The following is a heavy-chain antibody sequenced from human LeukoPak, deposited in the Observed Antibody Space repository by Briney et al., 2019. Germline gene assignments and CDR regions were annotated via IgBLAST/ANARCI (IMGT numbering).Heavy chain of an antibody. CDR1: GFIFSNHW. D-gene: IGHD4-23*01. CDR3: ARDRGYGGNSNAFDY. V-gene: IGHV3-53*01. Sequence: GGSLRLSCAASGFIFSNHWMHWVRQAPGKGLEWVSVIYSGGSTYYADSVKGRFTISRDNSKNTLYLQMNSLRAEDTAVYYCARDRGYGGNSNAFDYWGQGTLVTVSS. J-gene: IGHJ4*02. CDR2: IYSGGST.